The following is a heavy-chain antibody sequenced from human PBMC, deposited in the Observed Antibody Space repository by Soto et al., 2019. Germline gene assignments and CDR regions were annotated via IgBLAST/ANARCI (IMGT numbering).Heavy chain of an antibody. J-gene: IGHJ5*02. CDR3: ARGPPIAVAGIDWFDP. CDR2: ISAYNGNT. Sequence: ASVKVSCKASGYTFTSYGISWVRQAPGRGLEWMGWISAYNGNTNYAQKLQGRVTMTTDTSMSTAYMELRSLRSDDTAVYYCARGPPIAVAGIDWFDPWGQGTLVTVSS. D-gene: IGHD6-19*01. V-gene: IGHV1-18*01. CDR1: GYTFTSYG.